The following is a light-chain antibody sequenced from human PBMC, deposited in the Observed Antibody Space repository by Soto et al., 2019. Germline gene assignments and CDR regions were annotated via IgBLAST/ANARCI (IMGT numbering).Light chain of an antibody. CDR1: SSDVGHPYNY. V-gene: IGLV2-14*03. CDR3: CSYVDTDTWV. Sequence: QSALTQPASVSGSPGQSITISCTGTSSDVGHPYNYVSWYQQHPGKAPKLLIFKVSNRPSGISGRFSGSKSGNTASLTISGLQAEDEADYYCCSYVDTDTWVFGGGTKLTVL. J-gene: IGLJ3*02. CDR2: KVS.